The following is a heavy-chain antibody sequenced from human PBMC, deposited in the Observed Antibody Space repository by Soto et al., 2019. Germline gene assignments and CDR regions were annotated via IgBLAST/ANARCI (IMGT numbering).Heavy chain of an antibody. V-gene: IGHV4-59*01. Sequence: PSETLSLTCTVSGGSISSYYWSWIRQPPGKGLEWIGYIYYSGSTNYNLSLKSRVTISVDTSKNQFSLKLSSVTAADTAVYYCARGLPSASYLPYYNYYGIDVWGQGTTVTVSS. CDR3: ARGLPSASYLPYYNYYGIDV. CDR1: GGSISSYY. J-gene: IGHJ6*02. D-gene: IGHD1-26*01. CDR2: IYYSGST.